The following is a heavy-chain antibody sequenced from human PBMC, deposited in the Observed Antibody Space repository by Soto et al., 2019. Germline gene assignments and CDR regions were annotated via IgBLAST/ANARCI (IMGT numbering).Heavy chain of an antibody. CDR3: AKAVKYYDSTGYDAFAV. D-gene: IGHD3-22*01. V-gene: IGHV4-59*01. J-gene: IGHJ3*01. CDR1: GDSISSYF. Sequence: SETLSLTCTVSGDSISSYFWTWIRQPPGKALEWIGYMFHSGRTNYNPSPTSRVTMSADTSNNQFSLTLTSVTAADTAVYYCAKAVKYYDSTGYDAFAVWGQGIMVTVSS. CDR2: MFHSGRT.